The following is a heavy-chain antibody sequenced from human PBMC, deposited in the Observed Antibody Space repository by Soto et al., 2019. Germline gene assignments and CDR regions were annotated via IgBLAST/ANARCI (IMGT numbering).Heavy chain of an antibody. V-gene: IGHV3-15*07. Sequence: DVQLLESGGGLVEPGGSLRLSCAVSGFSVTDAWMNWVRQVPGKGLAWVGRIKSKFDGGSTDYAAPVKGRFTISKDDSKHTLYLQMSSLKTEDTAVYYCTIPPPDKPMVTNYYYFAMDVWGTGTTVSVSS. J-gene: IGHJ6*04. CDR1: GFSVTDAW. D-gene: IGHD5-18*01. CDR3: TIPPPDKPMVTNYYYFAMDV. CDR2: IKSKFDGGST.